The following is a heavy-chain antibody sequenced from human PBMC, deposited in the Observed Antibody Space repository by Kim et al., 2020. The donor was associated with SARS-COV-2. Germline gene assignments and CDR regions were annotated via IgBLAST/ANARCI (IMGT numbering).Heavy chain of an antibody. CDR2: ISYDGSNK. J-gene: IGHJ4*02. CDR3: ARERDYFFDY. Sequence: GGSLRLSCAASGFTFSSYAMHWVRQAPGKGLEWVAVISYDGSNKYYADSVKGRFPISRDNSKNTLYLQMNSLRAEDTALYYCARERDYFFDYWGQGTLVTVSS. V-gene: IGHV3-30*04. CDR1: GFTFSSYA.